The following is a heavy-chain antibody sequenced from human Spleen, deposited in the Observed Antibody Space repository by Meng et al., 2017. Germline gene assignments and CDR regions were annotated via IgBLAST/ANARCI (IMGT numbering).Heavy chain of an antibody. CDR1: GYSFTSYW. J-gene: IGHJ4*02. CDR2: IYPGDSDT. CDR3: ARLDCSGGSCYQTPMQY. D-gene: IGHD2-15*01. V-gene: IGHV5-51*01. Sequence: GESLKISCQGSGYSFTSYWIVWVRQMPGKGLEWMGIIYPGDSDTRYSPSFQGQVTISADKSISTASLQWSSLKASDTAMYYCARLDCSGGSCYQTPMQYWGQGTLVTVSS.